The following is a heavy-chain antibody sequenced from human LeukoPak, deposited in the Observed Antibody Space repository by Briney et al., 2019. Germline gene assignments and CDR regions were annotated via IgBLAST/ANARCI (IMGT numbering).Heavy chain of an antibody. D-gene: IGHD3-9*01. CDR3: ATTAGYFDWLLWS. CDR2: IWYDGSNK. Sequence: SGGSLRLSCAASGFTFSSYGMHWVRQAPGKGLEWVAVIWYDGSNKYYADSVKGRFTISRDNSKNTLYLQMNSLRAEDTAVYYCATTAGYFDWLLWSWGQGTLVTVSS. J-gene: IGHJ5*02. CDR1: GFTFSSYG. V-gene: IGHV3-33*01.